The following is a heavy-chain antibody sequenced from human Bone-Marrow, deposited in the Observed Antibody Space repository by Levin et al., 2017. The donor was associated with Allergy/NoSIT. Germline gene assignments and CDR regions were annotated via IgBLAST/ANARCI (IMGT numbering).Heavy chain of an antibody. Sequence: GGSLRLSCEASGFTFSDYYMNWIRQAPGKGLEWIAYISGGGSSTYYADSVKGRFTISRDNAKKSLFLQMNSLRAEDAAMYYCARDLNRVDRSGWTDFDYWGQGTLITVSS. CDR3: ARDLNRVDRSGWTDFDY. CDR1: GFTFSDYY. J-gene: IGHJ4*02. D-gene: IGHD6-19*01. CDR2: ISGGGSST. V-gene: IGHV3-11*01.